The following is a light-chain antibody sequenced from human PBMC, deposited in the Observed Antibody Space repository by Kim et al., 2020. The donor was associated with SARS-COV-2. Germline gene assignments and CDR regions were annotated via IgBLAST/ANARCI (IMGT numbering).Light chain of an antibody. Sequence: SSELTQDPAVSVALGQTVRITCQGDSLRIYYASWYQQKPGQAPVLVIYGKNNRPSGIPDRFSGSSSGNTASLTITGAQAEDEADYYCDSRDSSGNLWVFG. V-gene: IGLV3-19*01. CDR2: GKN. J-gene: IGLJ3*02. CDR3: DSRDSSGNLWV. CDR1: SLRIYY.